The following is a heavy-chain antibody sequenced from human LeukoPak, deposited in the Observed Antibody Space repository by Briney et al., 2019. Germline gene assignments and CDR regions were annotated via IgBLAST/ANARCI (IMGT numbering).Heavy chain of an antibody. Sequence: GGSLRLSCAASGFTFSSYGMHWVRQAPGKGLEWVAVIWYDGSNKYYADSVKGRFTISRDNSKNTLYLQMNSLRAEDTAVYYCARDANWGFDAFDLWGTVTMVTVSS. CDR1: GFTFSSYG. CDR3: ARDANWGFDAFDL. V-gene: IGHV3-33*01. J-gene: IGHJ3*01. CDR2: IWYDGSNK. D-gene: IGHD7-27*01.